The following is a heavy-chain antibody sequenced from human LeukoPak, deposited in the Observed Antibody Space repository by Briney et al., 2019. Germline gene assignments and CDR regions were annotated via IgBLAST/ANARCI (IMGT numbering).Heavy chain of an antibody. CDR2: ISSSSSYM. J-gene: IGHJ4*02. V-gene: IGHV3-21*01. Sequence: GGSLRLSCAASGFTFSSYSMNWVRQAPGKGLEWVSSISSSSSYMYYADSVKGRFTISRDNAKNSLYLQMNSLRAEDTAVYYCARASNDYFDYWGQGTLVTVSS. D-gene: IGHD1-1*01. CDR1: GFTFSSYS. CDR3: ARASNDYFDY.